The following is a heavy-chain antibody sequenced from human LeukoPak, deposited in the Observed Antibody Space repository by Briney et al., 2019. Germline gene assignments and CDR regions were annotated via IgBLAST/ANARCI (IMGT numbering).Heavy chain of an antibody. V-gene: IGHV4-38-2*01. D-gene: IGHD3-22*01. J-gene: IGHJ4*02. CDR2: IYHGGST. CDR1: GYSISSGYY. Sequence: SETLSLTCGVSGYSISSGYYWGWIRQPPGKGLEWIGGIYHGGSTYYNPSLKSRLTLSVDKSNNQFSLKVTTVTAADTAVYYCARHDSSGYTGIDYWGQGTLVTVSS. CDR3: ARHDSSGYTGIDY.